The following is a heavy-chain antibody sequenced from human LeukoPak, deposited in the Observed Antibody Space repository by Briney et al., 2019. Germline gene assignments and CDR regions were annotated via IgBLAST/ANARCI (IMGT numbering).Heavy chain of an antibody. V-gene: IGHV4-34*01. Sequence: PSETLSLTCAVYGGSFSGYYWSWIRQPPGKGLEWIGEISHSGSTNYNPSLKSRVTISVDTSKNQFSLKLSSVTAADTAVYYCAREGIVGATDAFDIWGQGTMVTVSS. CDR1: GGSFSGYY. D-gene: IGHD1-26*01. CDR3: AREGIVGATDAFDI. J-gene: IGHJ3*02. CDR2: ISHSGST.